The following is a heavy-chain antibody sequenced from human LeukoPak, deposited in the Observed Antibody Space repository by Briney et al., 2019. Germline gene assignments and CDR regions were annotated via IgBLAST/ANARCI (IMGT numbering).Heavy chain of an antibody. Sequence: GGSLRLSCAASGFTFSHHGMHWVRQAPGKGLEWVAVISYDGSNKYYADSVKGRFTISRDNSKNTLYLQMNSLRAEDTAVYYCAREYDYGGNRPGCFQHWGQGTLVTVSS. V-gene: IGHV3-30*12. CDR1: GFTFSHHG. J-gene: IGHJ1*01. CDR2: ISYDGSNK. D-gene: IGHD4-23*01. CDR3: AREYDYGGNRPGCFQH.